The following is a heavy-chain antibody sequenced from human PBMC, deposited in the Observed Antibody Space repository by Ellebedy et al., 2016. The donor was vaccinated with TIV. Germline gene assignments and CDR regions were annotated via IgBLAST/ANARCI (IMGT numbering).Heavy chain of an antibody. V-gene: IGHV3-21*01. CDR2: ISSSSSYI. J-gene: IGHJ3*02. Sequence: GESLKISCAASGFTFSSYSMNWVRQAPGKGLEWVSSISSSSSYIYYTDSVKGRFTISRDNAKNSLYLQMNSLRAEDTAVYYCARVPTAYYDILTGYYGDAFDIWGQGTMVTVSS. CDR3: ARVPTAYYDILTGYYGDAFDI. CDR1: GFTFSSYS. D-gene: IGHD3-9*01.